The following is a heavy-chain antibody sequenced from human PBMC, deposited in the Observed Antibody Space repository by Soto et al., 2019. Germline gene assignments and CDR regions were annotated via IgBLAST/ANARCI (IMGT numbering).Heavy chain of an antibody. CDR2: IIPIFGTA. CDR3: ARGKGYSSSWPFDY. D-gene: IGHD6-13*01. V-gene: IGHV1-69*12. Sequence: QVQLVQSGAEVKKPGSSVKVSCKASGGTFSSYAISWVRQAPGQGLEWMGGIIPIFGTANYAQKFQGRVTXSAXEXMSTAYMELSSLRSEDTAVYYCARGKGYSSSWPFDYWGQGTLVTVSS. CDR1: GGTFSSYA. J-gene: IGHJ4*02.